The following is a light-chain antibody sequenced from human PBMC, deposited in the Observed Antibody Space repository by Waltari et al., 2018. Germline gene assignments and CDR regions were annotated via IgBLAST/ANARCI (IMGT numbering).Light chain of an antibody. CDR1: SASVSTLSY. CDR2: NGN. V-gene: IGLV8-61*01. Sequence: QTVVTQEPSLSVSPGGTVTLTCSLSSASVSTLSYASWYHQTPGQPPRTLVYNGNSRSSGVPDRFSGSILGNKAALTITGAQAEDECDYYCLLYMGSGIFVFGGGTKLTVL. J-gene: IGLJ3*02. CDR3: LLYMGSGIFV.